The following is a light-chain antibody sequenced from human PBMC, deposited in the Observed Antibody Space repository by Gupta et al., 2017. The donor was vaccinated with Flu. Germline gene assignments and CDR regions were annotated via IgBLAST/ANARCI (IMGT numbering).Light chain of an antibody. J-gene: IGKJ1*01. V-gene: IGKV1-5*03. Sequence: PSTLSASVGDRVTITCRASQSISTSLAWYQQKPGKAPQLLVFQASSLQRGVPSTFSGSASGTEFTLTIDSLQPGDFATYYCQQYTSYPWTFAQGTKVEF. CDR3: QQYTSYPWT. CDR2: QAS. CDR1: QSISTS.